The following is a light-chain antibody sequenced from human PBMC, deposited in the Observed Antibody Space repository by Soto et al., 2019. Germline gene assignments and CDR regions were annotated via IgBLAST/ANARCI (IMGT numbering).Light chain of an antibody. Sequence: EIVMPQSPATLSVSPGVRATLSCRASQSVSSNLAWYQQKPGQAPRLLIYGASTRATGIPARFSGSGSGTEFTLTISSLQSEDFAVYYCQQYNNWSPYTFGQGTKLEIK. V-gene: IGKV3-15*01. J-gene: IGKJ2*01. CDR3: QQYNNWSPYT. CDR2: GAS. CDR1: QSVSSN.